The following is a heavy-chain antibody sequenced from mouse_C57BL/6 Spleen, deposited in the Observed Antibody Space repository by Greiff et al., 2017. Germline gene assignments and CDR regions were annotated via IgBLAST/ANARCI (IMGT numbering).Heavy chain of an antibody. CDR2: IDPENGDT. CDR1: GFNIKDDY. J-gene: IGHJ2*01. D-gene: IGHD1-1*01. Sequence: VHVKQSGAELVRPGASVKLSCTASGFNIKDDYMHWVKQRPEQGLEWIGWIDPENGDTEYASKFQGKATITADTSSNTAYLQLSSLTSEDTAVYYCTTSELREYYFDYWGQGTTLTVSS. CDR3: TTSELREYYFDY. V-gene: IGHV14-4*01.